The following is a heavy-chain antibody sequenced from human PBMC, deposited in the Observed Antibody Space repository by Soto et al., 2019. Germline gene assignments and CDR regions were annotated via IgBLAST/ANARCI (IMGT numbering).Heavy chain of an antibody. CDR2: ISWNSGSI. J-gene: IGHJ6*02. D-gene: IGHD6-19*01. CDR3: AGYSSGWYYYGMDV. CDR1: GFTFDDYA. Sequence: GGSLRLSCAASGFTFDDYAMHWVRQAPGKGLEWVSGISWNSGSIGYADSVKGRFTISRDNAKNSLYLQMNSLRAEDTALYYCAGYSSGWYYYGMDVWGQGTTVTVSS. V-gene: IGHV3-9*01.